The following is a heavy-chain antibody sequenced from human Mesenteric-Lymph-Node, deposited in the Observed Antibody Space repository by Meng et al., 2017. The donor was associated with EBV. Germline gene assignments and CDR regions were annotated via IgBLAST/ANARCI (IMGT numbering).Heavy chain of an antibody. D-gene: IGHD2-2*01. CDR1: GGSFSGYS. Sequence: QWQLNKWGSGLLKPSGTLSLTCVIYGGSFSGYSWNWIRQAPGKGLEWIGKIHHSETADYNPSLEDRVIISADTSKNQFSLKLTSVTAADTAVYYCARQGYCRTTTCSTWFDPWGQGTLVTVSS. V-gene: IGHV4-34*01. CDR2: IHHSETA. CDR3: ARQGYCRTTTCSTWFDP. J-gene: IGHJ5*02.